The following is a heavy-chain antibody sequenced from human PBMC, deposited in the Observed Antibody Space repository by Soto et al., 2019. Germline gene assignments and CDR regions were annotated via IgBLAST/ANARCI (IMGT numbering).Heavy chain of an antibody. V-gene: IGHV3-23*01. CDR1: GFTFSSYA. CDR3: AKLTRDYDFWSGYSGY. CDR2: ISGSGGST. Sequence: GGSLRLSCAASGFTFSSYAMSWVRQAPGKGLEWVSAISGSGGSTYYADSVKGRFTISRDNSKNTLYLQMNSLRAEDTAVYYCAKLTRDYDFWSGYSGYWGQGTLVTVSS. D-gene: IGHD3-3*01. J-gene: IGHJ4*02.